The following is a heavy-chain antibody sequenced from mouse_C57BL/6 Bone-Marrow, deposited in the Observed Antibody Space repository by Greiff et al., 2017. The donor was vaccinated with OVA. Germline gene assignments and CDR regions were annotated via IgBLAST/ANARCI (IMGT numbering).Heavy chain of an antibody. Sequence: QVQLQQPGAELVKPGASVKLSCKASGYTFTSYWMHWVKQRPGQGLEWIGMIHPNSGSTNYNEKFKSKATLTVDKSSSTAYMQLSSLTSEDAAVYCCARFRRLAWFAYWGQGTLVTVSA. CDR3: ARFRRLAWFAY. V-gene: IGHV1-64*01. CDR1: GYTFTSYW. CDR2: IHPNSGST. J-gene: IGHJ3*01.